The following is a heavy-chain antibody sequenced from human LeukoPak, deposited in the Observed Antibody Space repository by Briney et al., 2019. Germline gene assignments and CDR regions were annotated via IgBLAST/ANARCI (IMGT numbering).Heavy chain of an antibody. CDR2: IYTSGST. CDR1: GGSFSGYY. D-gene: IGHD5-18*01. Sequence: SETLSLTCAVYGGSFSGYYWSWIRQPAGKGLEWIGRIYTSGSTNYNPSLKSRVTISVDTSKNQFSLKLSSVSAADTAVYYCARQVGYSYGRFDYWGQGTLVTVSS. J-gene: IGHJ4*02. CDR3: ARQVGYSYGRFDY. V-gene: IGHV4-59*10.